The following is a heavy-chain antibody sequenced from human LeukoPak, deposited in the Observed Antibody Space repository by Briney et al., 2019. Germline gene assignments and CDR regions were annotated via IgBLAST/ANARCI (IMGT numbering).Heavy chain of an antibody. CDR3: ARDWSGSSSRFFDY. Sequence: GGSLRLSCAASGFTFSSYGMHWVRQAPGKGLEWMAVIWYDGSNKLYTDSVNGRFTISRDNSKNTLYLQLNSLRVEDTAVYYCARDWSGSSSRFFDYWGQGTLVTVSS. V-gene: IGHV3-33*01. D-gene: IGHD6-6*01. J-gene: IGHJ4*02. CDR2: IWYDGSNK. CDR1: GFTFSSYG.